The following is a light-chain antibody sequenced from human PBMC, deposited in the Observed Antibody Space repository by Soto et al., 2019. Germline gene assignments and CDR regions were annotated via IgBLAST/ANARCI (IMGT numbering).Light chain of an antibody. CDR1: MRDVGAYNL. Sequence: QSVLTQPASVSGSAGQSITISCSGTMRDVGAYNLVSWYQQHPGTAPKLIIYDVRNRPSGISSRFSGSRSGNTASLTISGLQSDDEGDYYCSAYTARSTLVFGGGTKVTVL. CDR2: DVR. V-gene: IGLV2-14*03. CDR3: SAYTARSTLV. J-gene: IGLJ3*02.